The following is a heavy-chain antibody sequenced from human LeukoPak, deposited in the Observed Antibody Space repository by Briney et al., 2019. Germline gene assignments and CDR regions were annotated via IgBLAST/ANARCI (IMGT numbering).Heavy chain of an antibody. CDR1: GFTLSTYA. Sequence: GGSLRLSCAASGFTLSTYAMSWVRQTPGKGLEWVAATSSSDAGTYHADSVRGRFTISRDNSKNTLYLQMNSLRAEDAAVYFCAKAPVTSCRGAYCYPFDSWGQGTLVTVPS. V-gene: IGHV3-23*01. CDR2: TSSSDAGT. CDR3: AKAPVTSCRGAYCYPFDS. D-gene: IGHD2-21*01. J-gene: IGHJ4*02.